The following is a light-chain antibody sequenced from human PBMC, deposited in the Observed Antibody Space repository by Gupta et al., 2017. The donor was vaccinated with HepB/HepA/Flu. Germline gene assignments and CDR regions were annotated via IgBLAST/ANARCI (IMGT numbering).Light chain of an antibody. CDR1: QDIIKH. CDR2: AAY. V-gene: IGKV1-39*01. Sequence: EIQITQSPSSLSASVGDTVTITCRTSQDIIKHLSWYQQKPGKAPKLLIYAAYNLRSGVPSRFSGSGFGTDFTLTISSLQPEDFATYDCQQSHSTPTFGGGTEVDIK. CDR3: QQSHSTPT. J-gene: IGKJ4*01.